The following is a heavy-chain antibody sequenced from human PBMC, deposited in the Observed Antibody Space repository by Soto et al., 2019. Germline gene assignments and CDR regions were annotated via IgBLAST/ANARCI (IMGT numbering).Heavy chain of an antibody. D-gene: IGHD2-8*01. CDR1: GYTFTSYG. J-gene: IGHJ5*02. CDR2: ISAYNGNT. CDR3: ARYRRGYCTNGVCYTVWFDP. V-gene: IGHV1-18*04. Sequence: ASVKVSCKASGYTFTSYGISWVRQAPGQGLEWMGWISAYNGNTNYAQKLQGRVTMTTDTSTSTAYMELRSLRSDDTAVYYCARYRRGYCTNGVCYTVWFDPWGQGTLGTVSS.